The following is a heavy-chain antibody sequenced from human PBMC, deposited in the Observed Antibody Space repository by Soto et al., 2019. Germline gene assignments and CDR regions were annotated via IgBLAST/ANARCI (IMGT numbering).Heavy chain of an antibody. CDR1: GFTFSSYE. CDR3: ARDPVGSGWLDNWFDP. J-gene: IGHJ5*02. D-gene: IGHD6-19*01. Sequence: GGSLRLSCAASGFTFSSYEMNWVRQAPGKGLEWVSYISSSGSTIYYADSVKGRFTISRDNAKNSLYLQMNSLRAEDTAVYYCARDPVGSGWLDNWFDPWGQGTLVTVPS. V-gene: IGHV3-48*03. CDR2: ISSSGSTI.